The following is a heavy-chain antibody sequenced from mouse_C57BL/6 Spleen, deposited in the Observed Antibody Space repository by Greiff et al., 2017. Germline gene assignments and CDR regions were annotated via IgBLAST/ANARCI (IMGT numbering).Heavy chain of an antibody. V-gene: IGHV1-80*01. Sequence: QVQLQQSGAELVKPGASVKISCKASGYAFSSYWMNWVKQRPGKGLEWIGQIYPGDGDTNYNGKFKGKATLTADKSSSTAYMQLSSLTSEDSAVYFCARWSSGYGAMDYWGQGTSVTVSS. CDR2: IYPGDGDT. CDR3: ARWSSGYGAMDY. J-gene: IGHJ4*01. D-gene: IGHD3-2*02. CDR1: GYAFSSYW.